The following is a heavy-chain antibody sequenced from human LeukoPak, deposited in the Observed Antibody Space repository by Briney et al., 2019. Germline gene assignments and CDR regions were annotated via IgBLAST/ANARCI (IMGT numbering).Heavy chain of an antibody. V-gene: IGHV4-34*01. CDR2: INHSGST. CDR3: STQWLVSGAFDI. Sequence: SETLSLTCAVYGGSFSGYYWSWIRQPPGKGLEWIGEINHSGSTNYNPSLKSRVTISVDTSKNQFSLKLSSVTAADTAVYYCSTQWLVSGAFDIWGQGTMVTVSS. CDR1: GGSFSGYY. D-gene: IGHD6-19*01. J-gene: IGHJ3*02.